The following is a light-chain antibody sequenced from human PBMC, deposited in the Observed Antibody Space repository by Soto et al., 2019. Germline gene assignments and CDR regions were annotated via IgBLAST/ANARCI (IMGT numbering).Light chain of an antibody. J-gene: IGKJ3*01. CDR3: QQYGSSPLT. CDR2: DAS. CDR1: QSVSSNY. V-gene: IGKV3-20*01. Sequence: ENVLTQSPGTLSLSPGERATLSCRASQSVSSNYLAWFQQMPGQAPRLLIYDASRRATRIPDRFSGSGSGTDFTLTISGLEPEDFAVYFCQQYGSSPLTFGPGTKVDI.